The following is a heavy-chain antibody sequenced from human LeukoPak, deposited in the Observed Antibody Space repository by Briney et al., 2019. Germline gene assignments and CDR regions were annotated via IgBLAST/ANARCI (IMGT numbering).Heavy chain of an antibody. CDR3: ARVSFNYDSSGCFDY. CDR2: IYSGGST. Sequence: PGGSLRLSCAASGFTFSSYAMSWVRQAPGKGLEWVSVIYSGGSTYYADSVKGRFTISRHNSKNTLYLQMNSLRAEDTAVYYCARVSFNYDSSGCFDYWGQGTLVTVSS. V-gene: IGHV3-53*04. J-gene: IGHJ4*02. D-gene: IGHD3-22*01. CDR1: GFTFSSYA.